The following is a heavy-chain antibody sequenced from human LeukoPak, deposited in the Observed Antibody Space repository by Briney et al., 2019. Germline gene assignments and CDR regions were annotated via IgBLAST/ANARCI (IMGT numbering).Heavy chain of an antibody. CDR1: GGSISSGDYY. J-gene: IGHJ4*02. CDR3: ARENGGGYYVDY. Sequence: SVTLSLTCTVSGGSISSGDYYWSWIRQPPGKGLEWIGYIYYSGSTYYNPSLKSRVTISVDTSKNQFSLKLSSVNAADTAVYYCARENGGGYYVDYWGQGTLVTVSS. CDR2: IYYSGST. V-gene: IGHV4-30-4*01. D-gene: IGHD3-3*01.